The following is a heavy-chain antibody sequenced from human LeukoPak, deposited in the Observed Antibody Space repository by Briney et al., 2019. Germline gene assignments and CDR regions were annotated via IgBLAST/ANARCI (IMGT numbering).Heavy chain of an antibody. V-gene: IGHV4-4*02. CDR3: ARGWWEKGLDY. CDR1: GVSISRDIKW. D-gene: IGHD1-26*01. J-gene: IGHJ4*02. CDR2: IHHSGSI. Sequence: SETLSLTCTVSGVSISRDIKWWTWVRQPPGKGLEWIGEIHHSGSIHYNPSLNSRVTISVDKSKNQFPLKLSSMTAADSAVYYCARGWWEKGLDYWGQGALVTASS.